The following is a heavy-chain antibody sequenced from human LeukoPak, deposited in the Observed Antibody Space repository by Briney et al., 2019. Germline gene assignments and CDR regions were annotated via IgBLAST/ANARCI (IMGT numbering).Heavy chain of an antibody. V-gene: IGHV3-48*01. CDR3: ARGGSYSLAIGY. J-gene: IGHJ4*02. Sequence: GGSLRLSRAASGFTFSSYSVNWVRQAPGKGLEWVSYISSSSSTIYYADSVKGRFTISRDNAKNSLYLQMNSLRAEDTAVYFCARGGSYSLAIGYWGQGTLVTVSS. CDR1: GFTFSSYS. CDR2: ISSSSSTI. D-gene: IGHD1-26*01.